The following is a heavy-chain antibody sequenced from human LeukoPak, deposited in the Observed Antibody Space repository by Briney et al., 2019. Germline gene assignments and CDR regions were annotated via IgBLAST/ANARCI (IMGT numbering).Heavy chain of an antibody. CDR2: IYYSGYA. V-gene: IGHV4-31*03. J-gene: IGHJ6*03. Sequence: SQTLSLTCTVSGGSISSGGYYWSWIRQHPGKGLEWIAYIYYSGYAYYNPSLKSRLTMSVDTSKNQFSLKLSSVTAADTAVYYCARSRDYMDVWGEGTTVTVSS. CDR3: ARSRDYMDV. CDR1: GGSISSGGYY.